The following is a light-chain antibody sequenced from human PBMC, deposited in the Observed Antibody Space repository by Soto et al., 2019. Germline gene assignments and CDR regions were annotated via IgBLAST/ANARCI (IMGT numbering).Light chain of an antibody. V-gene: IGKV3-20*01. CDR2: GTS. CDR3: QQYGSPPIT. J-gene: IGKJ5*01. CDR1: QSVSSSY. Sequence: IVSTHSPATLSFSPWQRSTLYFSSSQSVSSSYLGWYQQQPGQPPRLLMSGTSNRATGTPDRFSGSGSGTDFTLTISRLEPEDFAVYYCQQYGSPPITFGQGTRLENK.